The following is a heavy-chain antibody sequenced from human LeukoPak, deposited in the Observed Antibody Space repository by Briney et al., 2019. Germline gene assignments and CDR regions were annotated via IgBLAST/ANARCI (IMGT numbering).Heavy chain of an antibody. J-gene: IGHJ4*02. D-gene: IGHD3-10*01. CDR2: ISAYNGNT. CDR1: GYTSTSYG. CDR3: ARDSVDGSGTYYNDSPDY. Sequence: ASVKVSCKASGYTSTSYGISWVRQAPGQGLEWMGWISAYNGNTEYAQNLRGRVSMTTDTSTSAAYMELRSLRSDDTAVYYCARDSVDGSGTYYNDSPDYWGQGTLVTVSS. V-gene: IGHV1-18*01.